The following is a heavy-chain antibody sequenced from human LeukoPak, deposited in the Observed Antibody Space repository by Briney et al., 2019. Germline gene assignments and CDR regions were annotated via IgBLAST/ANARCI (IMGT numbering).Heavy chain of an antibody. D-gene: IGHD6-19*01. Sequence: GESLRISCQGSGYNFTTHWISWVRQMPGKGLEWMGRVHPSDSYTKYSPSFQGHVSISADKSISTAYLQWSSLRASDTAMYYCARHALGGSGWYYFDYWGQGAVVTVSS. CDR3: ARHALGGSGWYYFDY. V-gene: IGHV5-10-1*01. CDR1: GYNFTTHW. J-gene: IGHJ4*02. CDR2: VHPSDSYT.